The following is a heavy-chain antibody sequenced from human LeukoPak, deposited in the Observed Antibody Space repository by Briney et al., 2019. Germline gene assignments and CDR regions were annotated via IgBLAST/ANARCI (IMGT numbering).Heavy chain of an antibody. CDR1: GFTVSSNY. V-gene: IGHV3-53*01. J-gene: IGHJ3*02. CDR2: IYRGGST. CDR3: ASVYGGGSRAFDI. Sequence: GGSLRLSCAASGFTVSSNYMSWVRQAPGQGLEWVSVIYRGGSTYHAGSVKGRFTISRDNSTNTLYLQMNSLRPEDTAVYYCASVYGGGSRAFDIWGQGTMVTVSS. D-gene: IGHD1-14*01.